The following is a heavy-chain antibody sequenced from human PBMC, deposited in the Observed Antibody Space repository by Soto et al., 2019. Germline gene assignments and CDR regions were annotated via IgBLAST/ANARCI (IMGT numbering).Heavy chain of an antibody. Sequence: SLKISCAASGFTFDDYAMHWVRQAPGKGLEWVSGISWNSGSIGYADSVKGRFTISRDNAKNSLYLQMNSVRAEDTALYYCAKASKPPETDIVVVPAATTFDYWGQGTLVTVSS. D-gene: IGHD2-2*01. CDR3: AKASKPPETDIVVVPAATTFDY. CDR2: ISWNSGSI. CDR1: GFTFDDYA. J-gene: IGHJ4*02. V-gene: IGHV3-9*01.